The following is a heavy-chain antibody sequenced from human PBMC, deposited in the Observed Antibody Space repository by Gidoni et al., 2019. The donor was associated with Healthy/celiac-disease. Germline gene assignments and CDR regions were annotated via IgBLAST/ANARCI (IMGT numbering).Heavy chain of an antibody. CDR1: GFTFSSYA. CDR3: AKDIGIFWRMDNSYDY. D-gene: IGHD3-9*01. Sequence: EVQLLESGGGLVQPGGSLRLSCAASGFTFSSYAMRWVRQAPGKGLEGVSASSGSGGSTYHADSLKGRFTISRDNSKNTLYLQMNSLRAEDTAVYYCAKDIGIFWRMDNSYDYWGQGTLVTVSS. J-gene: IGHJ4*02. V-gene: IGHV3-23*01. CDR2: SSGSGGST.